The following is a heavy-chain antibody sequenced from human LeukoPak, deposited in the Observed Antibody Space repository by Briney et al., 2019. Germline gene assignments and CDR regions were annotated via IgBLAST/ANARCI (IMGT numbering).Heavy chain of an antibody. Sequence: GGSLRLSCAASGFTFSSYAMHWVRQAPGKGLEWVAVISYDGSNKYYADSVKGRFTISRDNSKNTLYLQMNSLRAEDTAVYYCARHAPVAANFDYWGQGTLVTVSS. D-gene: IGHD2-15*01. CDR2: ISYDGSNK. V-gene: IGHV3-30*04. CDR1: GFTFSSYA. CDR3: ARHAPVAANFDY. J-gene: IGHJ4*02.